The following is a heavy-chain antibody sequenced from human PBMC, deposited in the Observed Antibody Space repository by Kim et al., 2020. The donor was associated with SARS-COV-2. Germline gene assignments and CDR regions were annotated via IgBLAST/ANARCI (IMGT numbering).Heavy chain of an antibody. CDR1: GFTFSNAW. Sequence: GGSLRLSCAASGFTFSNAWMSWVRQAPGKGLEWVGRIKSKTDGGTTDYAAPVKGRFTISRDDSKNTLYLQMNSLKTEDTAVYYCTTPRAPREDYYYYGMDVWGQGTTVTVSS. J-gene: IGHJ6*02. CDR3: TTPRAPREDYYYYGMDV. CDR2: IKSKTDGGTT. V-gene: IGHV3-15*01.